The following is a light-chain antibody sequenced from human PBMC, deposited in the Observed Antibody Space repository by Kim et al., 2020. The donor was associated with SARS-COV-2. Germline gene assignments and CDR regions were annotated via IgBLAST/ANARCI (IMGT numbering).Light chain of an antibody. J-gene: IGKJ1*01. V-gene: IGKV1-27*01. CDR3: QKYDSAPQT. Sequence: DIHMTQSPSSLSASVGDRVTITCRASQGIRNYLAWYQQKPGKVPKLLIYTASILQSGVPSRFSGSGSGTDFTLTISSLQPEDVATYYCQKYDSAPQTFGQGTKVDIK. CDR1: QGIRNY. CDR2: TAS.